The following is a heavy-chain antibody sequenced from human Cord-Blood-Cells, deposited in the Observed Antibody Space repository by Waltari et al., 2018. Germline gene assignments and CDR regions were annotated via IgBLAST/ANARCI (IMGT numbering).Heavy chain of an antibody. J-gene: IGHJ3*02. D-gene: IGHD3-3*01. V-gene: IGHV1-46*01. CDR1: GYTFTSYY. CDR2: SNPSGGST. CDR3: ARDLGRVRFFQDAFDI. Sequence: QVQLVQSGAEVKKPGASVKVSCKASGYTFTSYYMHWVPQAPGQGLEWMGISNPSGGSTSYAQKVPGRGTMTRETSTRTVYMELSSLRSEGKAVYYCARDLGRVRFFQDAFDIWGQGTMVTVSS.